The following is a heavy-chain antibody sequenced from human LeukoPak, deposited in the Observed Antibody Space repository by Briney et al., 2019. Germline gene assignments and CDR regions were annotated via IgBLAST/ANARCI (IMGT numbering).Heavy chain of an antibody. CDR3: LYSSSWFTFDY. D-gene: IGHD6-13*01. V-gene: IGHV3-30*02. CDR1: GFTFSTYD. CDR2: IRYDGSNI. Sequence: GGSLRLSCAASGFTFSTYDMHWVRQAPGKGLEWVTFIRYDGSNIYCADSVKGRFTISRDNSKNTLYLQMNSLRTEDTAVYHCLYSSSWFTFDYWGQGTLVTVSS. J-gene: IGHJ4*02.